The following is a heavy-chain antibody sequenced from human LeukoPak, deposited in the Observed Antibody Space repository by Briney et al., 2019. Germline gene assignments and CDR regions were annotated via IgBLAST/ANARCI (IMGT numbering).Heavy chain of an antibody. Sequence: ASVKVSCKTSVYTFSAHFIHWVRQAPGQGPDWMGWINTKSGGTRYAQKFQGRVTVTRDTSISTADMELTSLTSDDTAVYYCARDTGTGDYVFDYWGQGTLVTVSS. D-gene: IGHD4-17*01. V-gene: IGHV1-2*02. J-gene: IGHJ4*02. CDR3: ARDTGTGDYVFDY. CDR2: INTKSGGT. CDR1: VYTFSAHF.